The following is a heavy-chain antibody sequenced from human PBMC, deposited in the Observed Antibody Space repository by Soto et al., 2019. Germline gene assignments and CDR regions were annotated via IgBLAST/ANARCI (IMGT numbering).Heavy chain of an antibody. CDR1: GGSISSYY. CDR3: AGMGSHYGSGSYPLDY. V-gene: IGHV4-4*08. J-gene: IGHJ4*02. D-gene: IGHD3-10*01. CDR2: MYNSGST. Sequence: QVQLQESGPGLVKPSETLSLTCTVSGGSISSYYWNWIRQPPGKGLERIGFMYNSGSTHYNPSLKRRVTISLDTSKNQFSLILRSETSADTAVYYCAGMGSHYGSGSYPLDYCGQGTLVTVSS.